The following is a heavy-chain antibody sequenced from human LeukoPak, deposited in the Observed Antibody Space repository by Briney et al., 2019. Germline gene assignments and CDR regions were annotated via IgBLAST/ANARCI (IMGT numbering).Heavy chain of an antibody. CDR2: IKSKTDGGTT. V-gene: IGHV3-15*01. D-gene: IGHD3-22*01. J-gene: IGHJ4*02. Sequence: GGSLRLSCAASGFTFSNAWMSWVRQAPGKGLEWVGRIKSKTDGGTTDHAAPVKGRFTISRDDSKNTLYLQMSSLKTEDTAVYYCAKGSSGYYFDYWGQGTLVTVSS. CDR3: AKGSSGYYFDY. CDR1: GFTFSNAW.